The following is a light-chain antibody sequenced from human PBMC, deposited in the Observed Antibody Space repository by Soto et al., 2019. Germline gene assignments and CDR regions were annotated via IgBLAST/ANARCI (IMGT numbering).Light chain of an antibody. J-gene: IGLJ3*02. V-gene: IGLV7-43*01. CDR1: NGAVTSGYY. Sequence: QAVVTQEPSLTVSPGGTVTLTCAPSNGAVTSGYYLNWFQQTPGQAPRPLIYSTSNKHSWTPARFSGSLLGGNAALTLSGVQHEAADEYYCLLNFGGHVRRFGGGTKVTVL. CDR2: STS. CDR3: LLNFGGHVRR.